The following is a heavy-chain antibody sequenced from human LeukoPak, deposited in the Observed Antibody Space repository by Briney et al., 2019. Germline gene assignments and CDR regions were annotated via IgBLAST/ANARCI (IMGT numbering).Heavy chain of an antibody. CDR1: GGTFSSYA. Sequence: SVKVSCKASGGTFSSYAISWVRQAPGQGLEWMGRIIPILGIANYAQKFQGRVTITADKSTSTAYMELSSLRSEDTAVYYYARGTDCGGDCYSLYFQHWGQGTLVTVSS. V-gene: IGHV1-69*04. CDR2: IIPILGIA. J-gene: IGHJ1*01. D-gene: IGHD2-21*02. CDR3: ARGTDCGGDCYSLYFQH.